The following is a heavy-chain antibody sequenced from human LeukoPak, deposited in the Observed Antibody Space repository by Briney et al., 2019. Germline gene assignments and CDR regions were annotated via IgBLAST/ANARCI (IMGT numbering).Heavy chain of an antibody. J-gene: IGHJ4*02. D-gene: IGHD1-1*01. CDR3: ARDKIEGPTKLDY. Sequence: PGGSLRLSCVASGCTFSSYWMSWVRQAPGKGLEWVANIKQDESEKYYVDSLKGRFTISRDNAKNSLYLQMNSLRAEDTAVYYCARDKIEGPTKLDYWGQGILVTVSS. CDR2: IKQDESEK. CDR1: GCTFSSYW. V-gene: IGHV3-7*01.